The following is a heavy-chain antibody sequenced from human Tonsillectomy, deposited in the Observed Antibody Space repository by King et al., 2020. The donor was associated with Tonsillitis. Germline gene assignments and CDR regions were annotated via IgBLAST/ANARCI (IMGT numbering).Heavy chain of an antibody. D-gene: IGHD2-15*01. V-gene: IGHV1-69*12. CDR3: ARKGYCSGGGRSNPYYYYGMDV. CDR1: GGTFSSYA. Sequence: QLVQSGAEVKKPGSSVKVSCKASGGTFSSYAISWVRQAPGQGLEWMGGIIPIFGTANYAQKFQGRVTITADESTSTAYMELSSLRSEDTAVYYCARKGYCSGGGRSNPYYYYGMDVWGQGPTVTVSS. J-gene: IGHJ6*02. CDR2: IIPIFGTA.